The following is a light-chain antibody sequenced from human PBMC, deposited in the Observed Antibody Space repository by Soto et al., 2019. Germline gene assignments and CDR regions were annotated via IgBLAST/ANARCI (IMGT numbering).Light chain of an antibody. J-gene: IGKJ5*01. Sequence: AIRMTKSPSSLSASTCDRVTITCEASQGSSSYLDWYQQKPGKAPRLLIYAASTLQRGVPSRVSGSGSGRDCTLTISSLQPEDFATYECQKYNSAPLTFGQGTRLEIK. CDR3: QKYNSAPLT. V-gene: IGKV1-8*01. CDR1: QGSSSY. CDR2: AAS.